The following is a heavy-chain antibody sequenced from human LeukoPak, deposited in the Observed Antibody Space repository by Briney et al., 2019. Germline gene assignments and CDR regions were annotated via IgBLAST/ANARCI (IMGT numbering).Heavy chain of an antibody. J-gene: IGHJ3*02. Sequence: GGSLRLSCAASGFTFSGYWMHWVRQAPGKGLVWVSRIDGYGSTINYADSVKGRFTISRDNAKNMLYLQMNSLGAEDTAVYYCAEHPGNYESASIWGQGTMVTVSS. CDR3: AEHPGNYESASI. V-gene: IGHV3-74*01. CDR1: GFTFSGYW. D-gene: IGHD3-22*01. CDR2: IDGYGSTI.